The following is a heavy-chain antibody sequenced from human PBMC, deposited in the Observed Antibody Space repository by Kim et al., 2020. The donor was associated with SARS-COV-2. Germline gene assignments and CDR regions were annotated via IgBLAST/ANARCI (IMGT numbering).Heavy chain of an antibody. CDR2: INGDGSST. D-gene: IGHD1-26*01. J-gene: IGHJ4*02. V-gene: IGHV3-74*01. CDR1: GFTFSRYW. CDR3: AKGGSGSLDY. Sequence: GGSLRLSCAASGFTFSRYWMHWVRQAPGKGLEWVSNINGDGSSTSYADSVKGRVTISRDNAKNTLFLQMNSLRAEDTAVYYCAKGGSGSLDYWGQGTLVT.